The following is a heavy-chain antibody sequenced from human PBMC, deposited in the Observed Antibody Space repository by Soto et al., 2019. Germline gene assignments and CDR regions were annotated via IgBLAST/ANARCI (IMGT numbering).Heavy chain of an antibody. CDR2: IIPIFGTA. CDR1: GGTFSSYA. CDR3: ASLAAAVGTRGMDV. V-gene: IGHV1-69*13. D-gene: IGHD6-13*01. Sequence: ASVKVSCKASGGTFSSYAISWVRQAPGQGLEWMGGIIPIFGTANYAQKFQGRVTITADESTSTAYMELSSLRSEDTAVYYCASLAAAVGTRGMDVWGQGTTVTVSS. J-gene: IGHJ6*02.